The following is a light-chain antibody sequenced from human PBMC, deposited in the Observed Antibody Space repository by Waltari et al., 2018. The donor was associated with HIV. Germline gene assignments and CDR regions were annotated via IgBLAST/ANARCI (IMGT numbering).Light chain of an antibody. CDR3: QSYDIRLSGLWV. J-gene: IGLJ3*02. CDR1: NSNIWAPSD. Sequence: SVLTQPTSVSGAPGPGVTLTCTGNNSNIWAPSDVHWYRQSPGTAPKLVIYGDSIRPSGVPDRFSGSRSGASVSLDITGLRAEDEGDYYCQSYDIRLSGLWVFGGGTKLTVL. CDR2: GDS. V-gene: IGLV1-40*01.